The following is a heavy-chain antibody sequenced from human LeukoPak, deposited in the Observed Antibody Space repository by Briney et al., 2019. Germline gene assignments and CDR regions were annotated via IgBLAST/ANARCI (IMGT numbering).Heavy chain of an antibody. D-gene: IGHD6-13*01. Sequence: GASVKVSCKASGYTFTSYYMHWVRQAPGQGLEWMGIINPSGGSTSYAQKFQGRVTMTRDMSTSTVYMELSSLRSEDTAVYYCARDRYPGEAAAGLYYWGQGTLVTVSS. J-gene: IGHJ4*02. CDR3: ARDRYPGEAAAGLYY. CDR2: INPSGGST. CDR1: GYTFTSYY. V-gene: IGHV1-46*01.